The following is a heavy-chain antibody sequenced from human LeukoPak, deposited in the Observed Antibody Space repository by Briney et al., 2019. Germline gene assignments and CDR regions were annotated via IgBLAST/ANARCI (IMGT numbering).Heavy chain of an antibody. V-gene: IGHV4-4*07. CDR2: IYTSGST. CDR3: ARMTTVTPEPFDY. CDR1: GASFTTYY. J-gene: IGHJ4*02. D-gene: IGHD4-17*01. Sequence: PSETLSLTCTVSGASFTTYYWSWIRQPAGKGLEWIGRIYTSGSTNYIPSLKSRVTMSIDTSKNQFSLKLTSVTAADTAVYYCARMTTVTPEPFDYWGQGILVTVSS.